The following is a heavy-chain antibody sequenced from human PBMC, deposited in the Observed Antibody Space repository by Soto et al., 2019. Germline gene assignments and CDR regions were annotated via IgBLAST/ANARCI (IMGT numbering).Heavy chain of an antibody. D-gene: IGHD6-19*01. J-gene: IGHJ4*02. Sequence: PGGSLRLSCAASGFTFSSYGMHWVRQAPGKGLEWVAVVWHDGSKTIHADSVMGRFTISRDNSKNTLYLQMNSLRAEDTAVYYCARDFGGWPFDYWGQGTLVTVSS. CDR3: ARDFGGWPFDY. CDR2: VWHDGSKT. V-gene: IGHV3-33*01. CDR1: GFTFSSYG.